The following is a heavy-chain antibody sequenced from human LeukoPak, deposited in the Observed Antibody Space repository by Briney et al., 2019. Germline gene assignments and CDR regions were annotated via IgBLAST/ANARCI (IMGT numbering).Heavy chain of an antibody. CDR1: GYTFTSYG. CDR2: ISAYNGNT. V-gene: IGHV1-18*01. J-gene: IGHJ4*02. Sequence: ASVKVSCKASGYTFTSYGISWARQAPGQGLEWMGWISAYNGNTNYAQKLQGRVTMTTDTSTSTAYMELRSLRSDDTAVYYCARALKEDIVATTEDYWGQGTLVTVSS. CDR3: ARALKEDIVATTEDY. D-gene: IGHD5-12*01.